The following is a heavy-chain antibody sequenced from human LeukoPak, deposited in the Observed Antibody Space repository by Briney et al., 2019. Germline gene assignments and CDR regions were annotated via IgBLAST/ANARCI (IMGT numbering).Heavy chain of an antibody. V-gene: IGHV1-8*01. D-gene: IGHD6-6*01. Sequence: ASVKVSCKASGYTFTSYDITWVRQATGQGLEWMGWMNPNSGNTGYAQKFQGRVTMTRNTSISTAYMELSSLRSEDTAVYYCARGRYSSSDFDYWGQGTLVTVSS. CDR3: ARGRYSSSDFDY. CDR2: MNPNSGNT. J-gene: IGHJ4*02. CDR1: GYTFTSYD.